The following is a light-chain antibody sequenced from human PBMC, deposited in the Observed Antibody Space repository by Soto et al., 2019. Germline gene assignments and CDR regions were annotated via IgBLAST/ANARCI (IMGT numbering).Light chain of an antibody. V-gene: IGLV1-44*01. CDR1: SSNIGTNT. CDR2: VDS. J-gene: IGLJ1*01. CDR3: AAWDDSLNGYV. Sequence: QSVLTQPPSASGTPGQRVTISCSGSSSNIGTNTVNWYQQLPGTAPKLLIYVDSQRPSAVPDRFSGSKSGTSASLAISGLQSEDEADYYCAAWDDSLNGYVFGTGTKVTVL.